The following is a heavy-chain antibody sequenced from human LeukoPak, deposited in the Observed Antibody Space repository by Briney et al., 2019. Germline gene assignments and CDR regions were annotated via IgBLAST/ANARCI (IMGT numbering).Heavy chain of an antibody. CDR3: ARLYYDSSGSYLDY. J-gene: IGHJ4*02. CDR1: GYIFTNYW. D-gene: IGHD3-22*01. CDR2: IDPSDSYT. V-gene: IGHV5-10-1*01. Sequence: GESPKISCKGSGYIFTNYWINWVRQMPGKGLEWMVRIDPSDSYTNYSPSFQGHVTISADRSISTAYLQWSSLKASDTAMYYCARLYYDSSGSYLDYWGQGTLVTVSS.